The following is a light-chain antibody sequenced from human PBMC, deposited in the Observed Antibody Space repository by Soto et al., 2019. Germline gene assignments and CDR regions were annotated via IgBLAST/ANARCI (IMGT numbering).Light chain of an antibody. V-gene: IGKV3-20*01. CDR2: GAS. CDR3: QQYGRSPFT. J-gene: IGKJ3*01. CDR1: QSVSSTS. Sequence: EIVLTQSPGTLSLSPGERATLSCRASQSVSSTSLAWYQQKPGQAPRLLIYGASSRATGIPDRFSGSGSGTDFTLTISRLEPEDFVVYYCQQYGRSPFTFGPGTKVDIK.